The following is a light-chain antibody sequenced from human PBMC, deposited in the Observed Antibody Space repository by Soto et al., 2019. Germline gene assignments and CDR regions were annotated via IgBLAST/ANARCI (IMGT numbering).Light chain of an antibody. J-gene: IGKJ1*01. CDR2: DAS. CDR1: QTITRL. Sequence: DIQMTQSPSTLSASGGERVTITCRASQTITRLMAWYQQKPGKAPKLLIYDASTLESGVPSRFSGSESGTDFTLTITSLQPEDCATYYCQQTYATPITFGQGTKVDI. V-gene: IGKV1-5*01. CDR3: QQTYATPIT.